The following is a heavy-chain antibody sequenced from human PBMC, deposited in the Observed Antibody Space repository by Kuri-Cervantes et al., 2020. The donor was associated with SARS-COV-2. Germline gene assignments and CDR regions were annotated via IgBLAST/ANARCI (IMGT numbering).Heavy chain of an antibody. J-gene: IGHJ3*02. D-gene: IGHD2-2*01. CDR1: GGTFSSYA. CDR2: IIPILGTA. V-gene: IGHV1-69*04. CDR3: AIHLEWGCSSTSYYCGAFDI. Sequence: SVKVSCKASGGTFSSYATSWVRQAPGQGLEWMGRIIPILGTANYAQKFQGRVTITADKSTSTAYMELSSLRSEDTAVYYCAIHLEWGCSSTSYYCGAFDIWGQGTMVTVSS.